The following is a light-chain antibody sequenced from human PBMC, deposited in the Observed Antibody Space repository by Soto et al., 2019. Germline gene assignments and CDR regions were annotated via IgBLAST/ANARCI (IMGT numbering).Light chain of an antibody. Sequence: QSALTQPPAASGSPGQSVTISCTGTSCDVGGYNYVSWYQQHPGKAPRLMIYDVSKRPSGVPDRFSGSKPGNTASLTVSGLQAEDEADYYCSSYAGSNNLVVFGGGTKLTVL. CDR3: SSYAGSNNLVV. CDR2: DVS. J-gene: IGLJ2*01. V-gene: IGLV2-8*01. CDR1: SCDVGGYNY.